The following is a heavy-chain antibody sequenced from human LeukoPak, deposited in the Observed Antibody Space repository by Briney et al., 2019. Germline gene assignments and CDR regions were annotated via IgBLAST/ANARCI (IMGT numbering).Heavy chain of an antibody. Sequence: GGSLRLSCAVSGITLSNYGMSWVRQAPGKGLEWVAGISGSGGSTNYADSVKGRFSVSRDNPKNTLYLQMNSLRAEDTAVYFCAKRGVVIRVILVGFHKEAYYFDSWGQGALVTVSS. CDR1: GITLSNYG. D-gene: IGHD3-22*01. J-gene: IGHJ4*02. CDR2: ISGSGGST. CDR3: AKRGVVIRVILVGFHKEAYYFDS. V-gene: IGHV3-23*01.